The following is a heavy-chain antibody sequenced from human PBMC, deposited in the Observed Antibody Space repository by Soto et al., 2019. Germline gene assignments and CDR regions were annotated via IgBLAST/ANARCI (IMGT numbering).Heavy chain of an antibody. CDR2: IYYSGST. Sequence: QLQLQESGPGLVKPSETLSLTCTVSGGSISSSSYYWGWIRQPPGKGLEWIGSIYYSGSTYYNPSLKSRVTISVDTSKNQFSLKLSYVTAADTAVYYCATSSPLGDYSYYYYYMDVWGKGTTVTVSS. J-gene: IGHJ6*03. V-gene: IGHV4-39*01. CDR1: GGSISSSSYY. CDR3: ATSSPLGDYSYYYYYMDV. D-gene: IGHD4-17*01.